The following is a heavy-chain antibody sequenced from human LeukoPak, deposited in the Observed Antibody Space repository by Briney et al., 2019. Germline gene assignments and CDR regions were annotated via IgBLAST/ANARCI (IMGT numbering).Heavy chain of an antibody. CDR1: GDSISSSHW. D-gene: IGHD3-10*01. J-gene: IGHJ4*02. CDR3: ARKDYGSGSFSRSFDY. Sequence: SETLSLTCAVSGDSISSSHWWSWVRQPPGKGLEWIGEIYHSGSTNYNPSLKSRVTISVDKSKNQFSLKLSSVTAADTAMYYCARKDYGSGSFSRSFDYWGQGTLVTVSS. V-gene: IGHV4-4*02. CDR2: IYHSGST.